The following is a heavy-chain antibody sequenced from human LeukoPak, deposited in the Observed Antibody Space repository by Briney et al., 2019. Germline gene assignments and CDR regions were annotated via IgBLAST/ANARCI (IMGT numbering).Heavy chain of an antibody. D-gene: IGHD2-2*01. CDR2: INSDGSST. CDR1: GFTFSSYW. V-gene: IGHV3-74*01. CDR3: ASVPAAKYYFDY. Sequence: GGSLRLSCAAPGFTFSSYWMHWVRQAPGKGLVWVSRINSDGSSTSYADSVKGRFTISRGNAKNTLYLQMNSLRAEDTAVYYCASVPAAKYYFDYWGQGTLVTVSS. J-gene: IGHJ4*02.